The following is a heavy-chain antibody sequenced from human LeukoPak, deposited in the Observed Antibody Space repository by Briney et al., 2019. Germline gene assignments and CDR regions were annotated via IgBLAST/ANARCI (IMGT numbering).Heavy chain of an antibody. D-gene: IGHD6-19*01. CDR1: GGSISSSTYF. CDR3: ARVDGGWFDY. CDR2: IYYSGNT. J-gene: IGHJ4*02. Sequence: SETLSLTCTVSGGSISSSTYFWGWIRQPPGKGLEWIGTIYYSGNTYYNPSLKSRVTISVDTSKNQFSLKLSSVTAADTAVYYCARVDGGWFDYWGQGTLVTVSS. V-gene: IGHV4-39*07.